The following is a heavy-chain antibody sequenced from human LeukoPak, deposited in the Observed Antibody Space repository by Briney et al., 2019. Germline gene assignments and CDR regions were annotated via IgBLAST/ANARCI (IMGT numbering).Heavy chain of an antibody. D-gene: IGHD3-16*01. Sequence: PGGSLRLSCAASGFTFDDYTMHWVRQAPGKGLEWVSLISWDGGSTYYADSVKGRFTISRDNSKNSLYLQMNSLRTEDTALYYCARGTNYYYYYYMDVWGKGTTVTVSS. J-gene: IGHJ6*03. CDR3: ARGTNYYYYYYMDV. CDR2: ISWDGGST. V-gene: IGHV3-43*01. CDR1: GFTFDDYT.